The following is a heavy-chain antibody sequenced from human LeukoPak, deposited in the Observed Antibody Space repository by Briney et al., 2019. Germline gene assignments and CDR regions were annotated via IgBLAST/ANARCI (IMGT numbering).Heavy chain of an antibody. Sequence: RGSLRLSCAASGFTFSRYAMNRVRQAPGKGLEWVSAISGSGGSTYYADSVKGRFTISRDNSKSTLYLQMNSLRAEDSAVYYCAKDRFYGSGSYTFDSWGQGTLVTVSS. J-gene: IGHJ4*02. CDR3: AKDRFYGSGSYTFDS. D-gene: IGHD3-10*01. CDR1: GFTFSRYA. V-gene: IGHV3-23*01. CDR2: ISGSGGST.